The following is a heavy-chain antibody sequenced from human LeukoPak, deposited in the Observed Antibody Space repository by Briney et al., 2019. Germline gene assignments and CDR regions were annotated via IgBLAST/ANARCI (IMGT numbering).Heavy chain of an antibody. CDR3: ASGQWLPSDAFDI. J-gene: IGHJ3*02. Sequence: GGSLRLSCAASGFTFSDYYMSWIRQAPGKGLERVSYISSSGSTIYYADSVKGRFTISRDNAKNSLYLQMNSLRAEDTAVYYCASGQWLPSDAFDIWGQGTMVTVSS. CDR1: GFTFSDYY. D-gene: IGHD6-19*01. CDR2: ISSSGSTI. V-gene: IGHV3-11*04.